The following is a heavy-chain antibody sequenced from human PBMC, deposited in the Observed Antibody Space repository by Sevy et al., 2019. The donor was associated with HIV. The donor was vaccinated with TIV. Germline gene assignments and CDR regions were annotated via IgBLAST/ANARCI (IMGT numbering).Heavy chain of an antibody. V-gene: IGHV4-59*12. CDR1: GDSISRYY. D-gene: IGHD5-18*01. CDR3: ARIRAGYSHGYYFDY. Sequence: SETLSLTCTVSGDSISRYYWSWIRQPPGKGLEWIGYIYYSGSTNYNPSLKSRVTISVDTSKNQFSLKLSSVTAADTAVYYCARIRAGYSHGYYFDYWGQGTLVTVSS. J-gene: IGHJ4*02. CDR2: IYYSGST.